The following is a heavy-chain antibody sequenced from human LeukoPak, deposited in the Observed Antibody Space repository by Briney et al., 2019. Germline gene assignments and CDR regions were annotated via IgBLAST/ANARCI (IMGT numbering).Heavy chain of an antibody. J-gene: IGHJ4*02. CDR3: ARDPRSGSVNFDY. CDR2: IYRDGST. V-gene: IGHV3-53*01. CDR1: GFTVSSNY. Sequence: GGSLRLSCAASGFTVSSNYISWVRQAPGKGLEWVSVIYRDGSTFYADSVKGRVTISRDNFKNTLYLQMNSLRAEDTAVYYCARDPRSGSVNFDYWGQGTLVTVSS. D-gene: IGHD6-19*01.